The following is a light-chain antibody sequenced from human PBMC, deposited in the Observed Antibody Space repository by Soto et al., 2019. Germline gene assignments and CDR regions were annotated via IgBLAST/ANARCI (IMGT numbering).Light chain of an antibody. J-gene: IGLJ2*01. Sequence: QAVVTQPASVSGSPEQSITISCTGTSSDVGSYNLVSWYQQHPGKVPKLMIYEVSKRPSGVSNRVSGSKFGNTASLTISGLQAEDEADYYCCSYAGSGIVIFGGGTKLTVL. CDR1: SSDVGSYNL. CDR3: CSYAGSGIVI. CDR2: EVS. V-gene: IGLV2-23*02.